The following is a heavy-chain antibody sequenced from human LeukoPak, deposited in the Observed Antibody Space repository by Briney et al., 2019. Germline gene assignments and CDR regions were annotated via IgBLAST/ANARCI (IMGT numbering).Heavy chain of an antibody. CDR1: GGSISSSSYY. J-gene: IGHJ5*02. V-gene: IGHV4-39*07. Sequence: SETRSLTCTGSGGSISSSSYYWCWLRQPPGKGLEWIGQINHSGSTIYNPSLKSRVTISVDTSKTQFSLKVNSVTAADTAVYYCARVGKGKSFGEVLKGRMKTNWFDPWGQGTLVTVSS. D-gene: IGHD3-10*01. CDR2: INHSGST. CDR3: ARVGKGKSFGEVLKGRMKTNWFDP.